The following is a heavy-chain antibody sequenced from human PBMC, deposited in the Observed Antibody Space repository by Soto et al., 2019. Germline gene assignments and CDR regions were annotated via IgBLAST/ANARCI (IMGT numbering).Heavy chain of an antibody. Sequence: QITLKESGPTLVKPTQPLTLTCTFSEFSLGTRGVGVGWIRQPPGKALDWLALVYWNEDKSYIPSLKSRLTITTDISKNEVVLTMTTMDPVDTPTYYCPLILYTPGSFYFDFWCPGILFTVSS. D-gene: IGHD1-26*01. J-gene: IGHJ4*02. V-gene: IGHV2-5*01. CDR2: VYWNEDK. CDR3: PLILYTPGSFYFDF. CDR1: EFSLGTRGVG.